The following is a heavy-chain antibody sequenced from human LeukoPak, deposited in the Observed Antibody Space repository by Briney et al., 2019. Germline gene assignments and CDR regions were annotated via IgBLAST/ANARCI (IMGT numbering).Heavy chain of an antibody. CDR2: IYYSGST. Sequence: SETLSLTCTVSGGSISSYYWSWIRQPPGKGLEWIGYIYYSGSTNYNPSLKSRVTISVDTSKNQFSLKLSSVTAADTAVYYCAGFTGTTVCYRGQGTPVTGSS. V-gene: IGHV4-59*01. J-gene: IGHJ4*02. CDR1: GGSISSYY. CDR3: AGFTGTTVCY. D-gene: IGHD4-11*01.